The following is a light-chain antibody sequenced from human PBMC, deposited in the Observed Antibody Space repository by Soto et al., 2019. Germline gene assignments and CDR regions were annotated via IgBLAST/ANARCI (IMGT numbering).Light chain of an antibody. CDR2: GAS. CDR1: QSVSSSY. V-gene: IGKV3-15*01. CDR3: QHYNERPLT. Sequence: VLTQSPGTLSLSPGERATLSCRASQSVSSSYLAWYQQKPGQAPRLLIFGASTRAIAIPARFSGSGSGTEFTLTISSLQSEDFAVYYCQHYNERPLTFGGGTKVEIK. J-gene: IGKJ4*01.